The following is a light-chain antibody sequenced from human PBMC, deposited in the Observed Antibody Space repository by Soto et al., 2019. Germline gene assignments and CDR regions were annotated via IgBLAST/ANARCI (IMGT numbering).Light chain of an antibody. CDR1: QRVFYSSNNNTS. V-gene: IGKV4-1*01. CDR3: QQYYSIPPWT. J-gene: IGKJ1*01. CDR2: WAF. Sequence: DIVMTQSPASLAVSLGERATINCKSGQRVFYSSNNNTSLVWYQQTPGQPPKLLIYWAFIRESGVPDRFSGSGSGTDFTLTISSLQAEDVAVYYCQQYYSIPPWTFGQGTKVEIK.